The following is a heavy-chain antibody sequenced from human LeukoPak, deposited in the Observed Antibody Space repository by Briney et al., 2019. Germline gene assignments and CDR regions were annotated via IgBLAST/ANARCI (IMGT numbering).Heavy chain of an antibody. V-gene: IGHV3-66*01. Sequence: GGSLRLSCSASGFTVSSDYMSWVRQAPGKGLAWLSVIYSGGTTYYADSVKGRFTISRDNSMNTVYLQMNSLRVEDTAVYYCTRGGSVPATRSFHYWGQGTLVTVSS. D-gene: IGHD6-19*01. CDR3: TRGGSVPATRSFHY. CDR1: GFTVSSDY. CDR2: IYSGGTT. J-gene: IGHJ4*02.